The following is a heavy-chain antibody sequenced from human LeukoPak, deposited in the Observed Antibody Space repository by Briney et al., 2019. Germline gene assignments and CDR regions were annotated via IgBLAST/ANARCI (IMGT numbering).Heavy chain of an antibody. D-gene: IGHD6-19*01. CDR2: IYPGDSNT. CDR3: ARPSSGWSFDY. Sequence: GESLKISCKGSGYSFASYWIGWVRQMPGKGLEWMGIIYPGDSNTKYRPSFQGQVTISADKSISTAYLQWSSLKASGTAMYYCARPSSGWSFDYWGQGTLVTVSS. CDR1: GYSFASYW. V-gene: IGHV5-51*01. J-gene: IGHJ4*02.